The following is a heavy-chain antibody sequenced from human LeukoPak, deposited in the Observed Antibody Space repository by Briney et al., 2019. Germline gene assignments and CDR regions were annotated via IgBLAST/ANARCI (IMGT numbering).Heavy chain of an antibody. V-gene: IGHV1-69*01. J-gene: IGHJ6*03. CDR2: IIPIFGTA. D-gene: IGHD4-17*01. CDR1: GGTFSSYA. CDR3: AGPPTVTTRASYYYYMDV. Sequence: GASVKVSCKASGGTFSSYAISWVRQAPGQGLEWMGGIIPIFGTANYAQKFQGRVTITADESTSTAYMELSSLRSEDTAVYYCAGPPTVTTRASYYYYMDVWGKGTTVTVSS.